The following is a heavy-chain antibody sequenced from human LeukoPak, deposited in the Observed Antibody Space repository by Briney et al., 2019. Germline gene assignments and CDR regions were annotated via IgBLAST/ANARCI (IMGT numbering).Heavy chain of an antibody. V-gene: IGHV3-23*01. CDR2: ISGSGGST. CDR3: AKGEDIVATDGSLEDY. D-gene: IGHD5-12*01. J-gene: IGHJ4*02. Sequence: GGSLRLSCAASGFTFSSYAMSWFRQAPGKGLEWVSAISGSGGSTYYADSVKGRFTISRDNSKNTLYLQMNSLRAEDTAVYYCAKGEDIVATDGSLEDYWGQGTLVTVSS. CDR1: GFTFSSYA.